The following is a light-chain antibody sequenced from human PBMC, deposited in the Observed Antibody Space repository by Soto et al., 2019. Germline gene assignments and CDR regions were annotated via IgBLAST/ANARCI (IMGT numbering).Light chain of an antibody. J-gene: IGLJ2*01. Sequence: QAVVTQEPSLTVSPGGTVTLTCASSTGAVTSGYYPNWFQQKPGQAPRALISSTSNNHSWTPARFSGSLLGGKAALTLSGVQPEDEAEYYCLLYYGGAQPYVVFGGGTMLTVL. CDR3: LLYYGGAQPYVV. CDR1: TGAVTSGYY. CDR2: STS. V-gene: IGLV7-43*01.